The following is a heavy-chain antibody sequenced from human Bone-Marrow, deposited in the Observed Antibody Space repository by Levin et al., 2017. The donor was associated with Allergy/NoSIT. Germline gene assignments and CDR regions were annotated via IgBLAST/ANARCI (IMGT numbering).Heavy chain of an antibody. J-gene: IGHJ4*02. CDR2: IFHSGNT. CDR3: ARDFSAAAGTAFDY. Sequence: NSSETLSLTCAVSGGSISSSNWWSWVRQPPGKGLEWIGEIFHSGNTNYNPSLKGRVTMSIDKSKNQFSLKLNSVTAADTAVYYCARDFSAAAGTAFDYWGQGTLVTVSS. CDR1: GGSISSSNW. D-gene: IGHD6-13*01. V-gene: IGHV4-4*02.